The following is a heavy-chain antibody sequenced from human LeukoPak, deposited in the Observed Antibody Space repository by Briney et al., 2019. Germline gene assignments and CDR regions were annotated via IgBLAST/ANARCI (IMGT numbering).Heavy chain of an antibody. CDR2: IYTSGGT. CDR3: ARDRVRYSYGGVQDYFDY. D-gene: IGHD5-18*01. Sequence: SETLSLTCTVSGGSISSYYWSWIRQPAGKGLEWIGRIYTSGGTNYNPSLKSRVTMSVDTSKNQFSLKLSSVTAADTAVYYCARDRVRYSYGGVQDYFDYWGQGTLVTVSS. J-gene: IGHJ4*02. V-gene: IGHV4-4*07. CDR1: GGSISSYY.